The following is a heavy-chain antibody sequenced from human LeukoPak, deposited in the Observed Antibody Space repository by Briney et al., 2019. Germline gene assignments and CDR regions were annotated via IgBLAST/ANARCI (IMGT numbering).Heavy chain of an antibody. CDR1: GYTFTGYY. CDR3: ARDIYDYGCSGY. V-gene: IGHV1-2*06. D-gene: IGHD3-16*01. Sequence: ASVKVSCKASGYTFTGYYMHWVRQAPGQGLEWMGRINPNSGGTNYAQKFQGRVTMTRDTSISTAYMELSRLRSDDTAVYYCARDIYDYGCSGYWGQGTLVTVSS. J-gene: IGHJ4*02. CDR2: INPNSGGT.